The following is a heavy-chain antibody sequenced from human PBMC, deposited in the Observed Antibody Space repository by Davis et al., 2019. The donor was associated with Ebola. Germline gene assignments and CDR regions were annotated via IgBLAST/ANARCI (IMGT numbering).Heavy chain of an antibody. CDR3: AGGMMGFRFDH. V-gene: IGHV5-51*01. CDR1: GYDLTTYY. J-gene: IGHJ4*02. Sequence: GESLKIPCEGSGYDLTTYYIAWVRQTPGKGVEWMAMISPHDSQTKYNPSFQGLITVSVDRSITTAYLQWSSLKASDTAIYYCAGGMMGFRFDHWGQGTPVTVSS. CDR2: ISPHDSQT. D-gene: IGHD2-15*01.